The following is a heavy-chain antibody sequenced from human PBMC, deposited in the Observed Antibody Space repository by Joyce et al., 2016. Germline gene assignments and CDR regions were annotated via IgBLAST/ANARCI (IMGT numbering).Heavy chain of an antibody. CDR3: AHGSGWLFDY. Sequence: QITLKESGPTLVKPAQTLKLTCTFSGFSLSATAVGVGGIRQPPGKTREWLAVIYWDDAEQYSPSLRSRLTITKETSQNQVVLIMTNMDPVDTATYYCAHGSGWLFDYWGQGTQVTVSS. CDR2: IYWDDAE. V-gene: IGHV2-5*02. D-gene: IGHD6-19*01. J-gene: IGHJ4*02. CDR1: GFSLSATAVG.